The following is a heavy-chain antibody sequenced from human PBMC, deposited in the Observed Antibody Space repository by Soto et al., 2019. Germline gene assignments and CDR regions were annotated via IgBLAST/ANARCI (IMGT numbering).Heavy chain of an antibody. CDR3: ARHSNRNYGLYYFDY. J-gene: IGHJ4*02. D-gene: IGHD4-4*01. CDR2: IYYSGST. V-gene: IGHV4-59*08. Sequence: QVQLQESGPGLVKLSETLSLTCTVSGGSVSSYYWSWIRQSPGKGLEWIGYIYYSGSTEYKPSLESRVTISVGTPKNQFSLRVSSATAADTAVYYCARHSNRNYGLYYFDYWGLGALVTVSS. CDR1: GGSVSSYY.